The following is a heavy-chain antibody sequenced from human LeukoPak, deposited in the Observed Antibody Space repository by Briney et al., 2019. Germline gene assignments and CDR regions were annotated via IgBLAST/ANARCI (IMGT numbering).Heavy chain of an antibody. Sequence: SETLSLTCTVSGGSISSYYWSWIRQPPGKGLEWIGYIYYSGSTNYNPSLKSRVTISVDTSKNQFSLRLTSVTAADTAVYYCARTTEGGYTYGYFYYYYMDVWGKGTTVTISS. CDR1: GGSISSYY. J-gene: IGHJ6*03. CDR2: IYYSGST. V-gene: IGHV4-59*01. D-gene: IGHD5-18*01. CDR3: ARTTEGGYTYGYFYYYYMDV.